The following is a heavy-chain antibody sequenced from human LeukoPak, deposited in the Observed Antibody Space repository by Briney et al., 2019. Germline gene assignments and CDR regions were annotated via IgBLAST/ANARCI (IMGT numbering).Heavy chain of an antibody. V-gene: IGHV3-33*01. J-gene: IGHJ4*02. CDR3: ARDSGRYAFDY. D-gene: IGHD6-19*01. Sequence: GRSLRLSCAASGFTFSSYGMHWVRQAPGKGLEWVAVIWYDGSNKYYADSVKGRFTISRDNSKNTLYLQMNSLRAEDTAVYYCARDSGRYAFDYWGQGTLVTVSS. CDR1: GFTFSSYG. CDR2: IWYDGSNK.